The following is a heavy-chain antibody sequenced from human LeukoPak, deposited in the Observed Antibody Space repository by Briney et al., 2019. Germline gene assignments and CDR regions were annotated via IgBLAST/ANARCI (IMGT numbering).Heavy chain of an antibody. V-gene: IGHV6-1*01. D-gene: IGHD6-13*01. J-gene: IGHJ4*02. Sequence: SQTLSLTCAISGDSVSSNTPAWNWIRQSPSRGLEWLGRTYYRSKWYNDYAVSVRSRITINPDTAKNQLSLQLNSVTPEDTAVYYCARQQRGAFDYWGQGTLVTVSS. CDR2: TYYRSKWYN. CDR1: GDSVSSNTPA. CDR3: ARQQRGAFDY.